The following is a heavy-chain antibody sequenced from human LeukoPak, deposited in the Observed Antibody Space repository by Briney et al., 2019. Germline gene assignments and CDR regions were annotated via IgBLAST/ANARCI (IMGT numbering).Heavy chain of an antibody. J-gene: IGHJ5*02. CDR2: IYHTGST. Sequence: SETLSLTCSVSGASIRSYYWSWIRQPPEKGLEWIGYIYHTGSTNYSPSLNSRVTMSVDTSKNEFSLKLSSVTAADTAVYYCARQPRLVIFGVANHWFDPWSQGTLVTVSS. V-gene: IGHV4-59*08. CDR3: ARQPRLVIFGVANHWFDP. CDR1: GASIRSYY. D-gene: IGHD3-3*01.